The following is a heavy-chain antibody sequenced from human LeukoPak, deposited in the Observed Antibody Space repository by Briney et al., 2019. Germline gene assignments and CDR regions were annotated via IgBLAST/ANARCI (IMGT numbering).Heavy chain of an antibody. CDR1: GDSISSSSYY. CDR3: ARHYYDSSGYLVDY. J-gene: IGHJ4*02. V-gene: IGHV4-39*01. CDR2: IYHSGST. Sequence: PSETLSLTCTVSGDSISSSSYYWGWIRQPPGKGLEWIGSIYHSGSTYYNPSLKSRVTLSVDTSKNQFSLKLSSVTAADTAVYYCARHYYDSSGYLVDYWGQGTLVTVSS. D-gene: IGHD3-22*01.